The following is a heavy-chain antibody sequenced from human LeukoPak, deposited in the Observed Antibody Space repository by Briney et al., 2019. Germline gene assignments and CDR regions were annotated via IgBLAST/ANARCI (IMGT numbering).Heavy chain of an antibody. J-gene: IGHJ4*02. CDR1: GGSISSGDYY. D-gene: IGHD6-13*01. CDR2: IYYSGST. CDR3: ARVHSSSWYYFAY. V-gene: IGHV4-30-4*08. Sequence: SETLSLTCTVSGGSISSGDYYWSWIRQPPGKGLEWIGYIYYSGSTYYNPSLKSRVTISVDTSKNQFSLKLSSVTAADTAVYYCARVHSSSWYYFAYWGQGTLVTVSS.